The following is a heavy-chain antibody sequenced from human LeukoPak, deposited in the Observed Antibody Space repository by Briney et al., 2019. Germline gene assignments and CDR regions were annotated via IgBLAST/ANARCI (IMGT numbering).Heavy chain of an antibody. CDR1: CGSISMYY. V-gene: IGHV4-59*04. CDR3: ARHSSSWSPNPDY. CDR2: IWSSVST. Sequence: SETLSLTCTVACGSISMYYWSWIRQPPGKGLEWIVTIWSSVSTYYMPSRKGRLTMSIDTSTHQFSLKLSSVTAADTAVYYCARHSSSWSPNPDYWGQGTLVIVSS. J-gene: IGHJ4*02. D-gene: IGHD6-13*01.